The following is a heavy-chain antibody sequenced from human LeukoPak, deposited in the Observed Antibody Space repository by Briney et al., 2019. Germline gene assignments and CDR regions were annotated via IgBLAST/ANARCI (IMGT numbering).Heavy chain of an antibody. Sequence: GGSLRLSCGASGFTFSSYDMHWVRQATGKGLEWVSAIGTAGDTYYPGSVKGRFTISRENAKNSLYLQMNSLRAGDTAVYYCARGIAVAGPYYYYGMDVWGQGTTVTVSS. D-gene: IGHD6-19*01. CDR1: GFTFSSYD. CDR3: ARGIAVAGPYYYYGMDV. V-gene: IGHV3-13*01. J-gene: IGHJ6*02. CDR2: IGTAGDT.